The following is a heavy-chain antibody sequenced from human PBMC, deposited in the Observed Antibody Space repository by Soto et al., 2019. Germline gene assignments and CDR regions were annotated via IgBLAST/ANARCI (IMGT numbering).Heavy chain of an antibody. V-gene: IGHV1-24*01. CDR1: GYTLTELS. CDR3: ATGGSSGWPSDY. D-gene: IGHD6-19*01. Sequence: ASVKVSCKVSGYTLTELSMHWVRQAPGKGLEWMGGFDPEDGETIYAQKFQGRVTMTEDTSTDTAYMELSSLRSEDTAVYYCATGGSSGWPSDYWGQGTLVTVSS. J-gene: IGHJ4*02. CDR2: FDPEDGET.